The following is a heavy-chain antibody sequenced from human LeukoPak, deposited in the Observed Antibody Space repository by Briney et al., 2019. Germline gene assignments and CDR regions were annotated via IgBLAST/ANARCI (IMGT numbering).Heavy chain of an antibody. Sequence: ASVKVSCKASGYTFTGYYMHWVRQAPGQGLEWMGWINPNSGGTNYAQKFQGGVTMTRDTSISTAYMELSRLRSDDTAVYYCARENVSAAAAPFDYWGQGTLVTVSS. CDR3: ARENVSAAAAPFDY. CDR2: INPNSGGT. D-gene: IGHD6-13*01. J-gene: IGHJ4*02. CDR1: GYTFTGYY. V-gene: IGHV1-2*02.